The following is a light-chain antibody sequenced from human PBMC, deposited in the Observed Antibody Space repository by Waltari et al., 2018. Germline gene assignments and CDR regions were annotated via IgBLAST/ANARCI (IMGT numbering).Light chain of an antibody. V-gene: IGLV2-11*01. CDR1: SSDVGGYDY. J-gene: IGLJ3*02. Sequence: QSALTQPRSVSGSPGHSVTISCTGTSSDVGGYDYVSWYQQYPGKAPKLVIYDVSKRPSGVPDRFSGSKCGNTASLTISGLQAEDEADYNCCSYAGRATWAFGGGTKLTVL. CDR2: DVS. CDR3: CSYAGRATWA.